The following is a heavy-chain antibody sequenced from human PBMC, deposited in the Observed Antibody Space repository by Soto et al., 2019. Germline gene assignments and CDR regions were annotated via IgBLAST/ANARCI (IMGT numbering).Heavy chain of an antibody. J-gene: IGHJ4*02. CDR3: ARGRYGDY. CDR2: ISAHNGNT. CDR1: GYAFTTYG. D-gene: IGHD1-1*01. Sequence: QVHLVQSGAEVKKPGASVKVSCKGSGYAFTTYGITWVRQAPGQALEWMGWISAHNGNTNYAQKLQGRVTVTRDTSTSRAYMELRSLRSDDTAVYYCARGRYGDYWGQGALVTVSS. V-gene: IGHV1-18*01.